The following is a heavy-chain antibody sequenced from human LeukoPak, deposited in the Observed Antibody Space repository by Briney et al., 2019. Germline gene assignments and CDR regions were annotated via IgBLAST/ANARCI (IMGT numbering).Heavy chain of an antibody. CDR2: INPNSGGT. CDR3: ARDDGSWPNFDY. V-gene: IGHV1-2*02. D-gene: IGHD6-13*01. Sequence: PGESLKISCKGSGYSFADSRIGWVRQMPGKGLEWMGWINPNSGGTNYAQKFQGRVTMTRDTSISTAYMELSRLRSDDTAVYYCARDDGSWPNFDYWGQGTLVTVSS. J-gene: IGHJ4*02. CDR1: GYSFADSR.